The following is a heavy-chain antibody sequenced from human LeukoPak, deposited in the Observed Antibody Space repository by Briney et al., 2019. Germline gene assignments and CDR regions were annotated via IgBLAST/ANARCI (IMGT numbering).Heavy chain of an antibody. CDR1: GGSVSSYY. D-gene: IGHD6-13*01. CDR2: IYTSGST. Sequence: SETLSLTCTVSGGSVSSYYWSWIRQPAGKGLEWIGRIYTSGSTNYNPSLKSRVTMSVDTSKNQFSLRLTSVTAADTAVYYCARVLLYSSRPFRWYFDLWGCGTLVTVSS. V-gene: IGHV4-4*07. CDR3: ARVLLYSSRPFRWYFDL. J-gene: IGHJ2*01.